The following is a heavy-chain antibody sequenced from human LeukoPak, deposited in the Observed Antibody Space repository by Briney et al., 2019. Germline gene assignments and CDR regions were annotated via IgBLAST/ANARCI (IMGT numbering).Heavy chain of an antibody. CDR2: INHSGST. J-gene: IGHJ4*02. D-gene: IGHD3-22*01. Sequence: SETLSLTCAVYGGSFSGYYWSWIRQPPGKGLEWIGEINHSGSTNYNPSLKGRVTISVDTSKNQFSLKLSSVTAADTAVYYCARTDSSGPTGYWGQGTLVTVSS. CDR1: GGSFSGYY. V-gene: IGHV4-34*01. CDR3: ARTDSSGPTGY.